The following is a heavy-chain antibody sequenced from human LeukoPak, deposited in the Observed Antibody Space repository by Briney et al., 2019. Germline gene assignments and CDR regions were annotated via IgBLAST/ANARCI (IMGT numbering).Heavy chain of an antibody. J-gene: IGHJ4*02. D-gene: IGHD4-23*01. CDR2: FDPEDGET. CDR1: GHILTELR. Sequence: EASVKVSCKVSGHILTELRIYWVRQAPGQGLEWMGSFDPEDGETMYAQKIQGRFSMTEDTSTDTAHMELTGLRSQDTAVYYCVAERYDDNGGHREYWGQGTLVSVSS. V-gene: IGHV1-24*01. CDR3: VAERYDDNGGHREY.